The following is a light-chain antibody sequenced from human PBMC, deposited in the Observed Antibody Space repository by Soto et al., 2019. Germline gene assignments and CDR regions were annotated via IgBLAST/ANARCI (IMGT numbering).Light chain of an antibody. Sequence: DIQMTQSPSTLSASVGDRVTITCRASQSMSSWLAWYQQKPGKAPKLLIYDASSLESGVPSRFSGSGSGTEFTLTISSLQPDDFATYYCQLYNSYSSWTFGQGTKVEIK. J-gene: IGKJ1*01. CDR2: DAS. V-gene: IGKV1-5*01. CDR3: QLYNSYSSWT. CDR1: QSMSSW.